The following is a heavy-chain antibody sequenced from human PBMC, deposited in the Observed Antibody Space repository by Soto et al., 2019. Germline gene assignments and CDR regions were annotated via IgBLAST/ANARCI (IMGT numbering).Heavy chain of an antibody. Sequence: QVQLQQWGAGLLKPSQTLSLTCTGYGGSFSAYHWSWIRQSPGKGLEWIGEVNHSGGTNYNPTLRSRATISIDTSKNQFALQLISVTVADAAVYFCARQSGAWYRFDFWGQGTLVSVSS. CDR1: GGSFSAYH. J-gene: IGHJ4*02. D-gene: IGHD1-1*01. V-gene: IGHV4-34*01. CDR2: VNHSGGT. CDR3: ARQSGAWYRFDF.